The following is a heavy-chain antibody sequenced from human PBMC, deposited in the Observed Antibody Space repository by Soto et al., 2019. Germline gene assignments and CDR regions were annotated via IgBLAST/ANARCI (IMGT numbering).Heavy chain of an antibody. CDR3: AIPARRGIAVAGFDY. CDR2: ISFDGTNK. CDR1: GISFSSYG. D-gene: IGHD6-19*01. J-gene: IGHJ4*02. V-gene: IGHV3-30*03. Sequence: QVQLVESGGGVVQPGRSLRLSCAASGISFSSYGMHWVRQAPGKGLEWVAGISFDGTNKFYEDSVKGRFTISRDNSKNTLYLQMNSLRAEDTAVYYCAIPARRGIAVAGFDYWGQGTLVTVS.